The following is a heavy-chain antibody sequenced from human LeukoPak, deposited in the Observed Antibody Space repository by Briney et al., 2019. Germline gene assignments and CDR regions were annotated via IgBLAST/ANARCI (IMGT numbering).Heavy chain of an antibody. Sequence: GGSLRLSCATSGFTVSSNYMSWVRQAPGKGLEWVSVIYSGGSTYYADSVKGRFTISRDNSKNTLYLQMNSLRAEDTAVYYCARVAPSSGYYLFDYWGQGTLVTVSS. CDR3: ARVAPSSGYYLFDY. CDR2: IYSGGST. J-gene: IGHJ4*02. CDR1: GFTVSSNY. V-gene: IGHV3-53*01. D-gene: IGHD3-22*01.